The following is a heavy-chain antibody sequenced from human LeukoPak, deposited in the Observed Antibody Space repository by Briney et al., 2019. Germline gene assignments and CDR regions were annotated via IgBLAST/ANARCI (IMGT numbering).Heavy chain of an antibody. V-gene: IGHV4-38-2*02. CDR2: IYHSGST. J-gene: IGHJ4*02. Sequence: SETLSLTCTVSGYSISSGYYWGWIRQPPGKGLEWIGSIYHSGSTNYNPSLKSRVTISVDTSKNQFSLKLSSVTAADTAVYYCARARPKYYYDSSGKDYFDYWGQGTLVTVSS. D-gene: IGHD3-22*01. CDR1: GYSISSGYY. CDR3: ARARPKYYYDSSGKDYFDY.